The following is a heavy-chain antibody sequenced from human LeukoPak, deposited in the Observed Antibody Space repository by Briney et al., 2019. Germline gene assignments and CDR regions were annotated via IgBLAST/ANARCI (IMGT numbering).Heavy chain of an antibody. V-gene: IGHV3-53*01. CDR3: ARGGYYGSGSLDY. CDR2: IYSGGST. CDR1: GFTVSSNY. Sequence: GGSLRLSCAASGFTVSSNYMSCVRQAPGKGLEWVSVIYSGGSTYYADSVKGRFTISRDNSKNTLYLQMNSLRAEDTAVYYCARGGYYGSGSLDYWGQGTLVTVSS. J-gene: IGHJ4*02. D-gene: IGHD3-10*01.